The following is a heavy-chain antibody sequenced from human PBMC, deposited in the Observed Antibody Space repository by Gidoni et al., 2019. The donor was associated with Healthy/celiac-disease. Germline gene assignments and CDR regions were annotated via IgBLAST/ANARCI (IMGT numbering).Heavy chain of an antibody. Sequence: EVQLLESGGGLVQPGGSLRLSCAASGFTFSSYAMSWVRQAPGKGLEWVSAISGSGGSTYYADSVKGRFTISRDNSKNTLYLQMNSLRAEDTAVYYCAKGSVDTAMVTVYFDLWGRGTLVTVSS. D-gene: IGHD5-18*01. CDR3: AKGSVDTAMVTVYFDL. J-gene: IGHJ2*01. CDR1: GFTFSSYA. V-gene: IGHV3-23*01. CDR2: ISGSGGST.